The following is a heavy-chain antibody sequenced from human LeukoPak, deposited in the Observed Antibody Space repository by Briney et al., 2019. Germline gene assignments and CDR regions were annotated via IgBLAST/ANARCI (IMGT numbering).Heavy chain of an antibody. CDR1: GFTVSNNY. CDR3: ARYCSSTSCSTPFDY. D-gene: IGHD2-2*02. Sequence: EAGGSLRLSCAASGFTVSNNYMSWVRQAPGKGLEWVSVLYSGGSTYYADSVKGRFTISRDNSKNTLYLQMSSLRAEDTAVYYCARYCSSTSCSTPFDYWGQGVLVTVSS. CDR2: LYSGGST. J-gene: IGHJ4*02. V-gene: IGHV3-53*01.